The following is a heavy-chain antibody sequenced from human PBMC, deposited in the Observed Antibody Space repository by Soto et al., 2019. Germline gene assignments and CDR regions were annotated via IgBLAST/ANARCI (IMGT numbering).Heavy chain of an antibody. Sequence: QVQLVQSGAEVKKPGASVKVSCKASGYTFTSYGISWVRQAPGQGLEWMGWISAFNGNTYYAQKLQGRVTMTTDTSTSTAYMELRSLRSDDTSVYYCARTYDSSCIGRPFSIWGQGTLVTVSS. CDR1: GYTFTSYG. CDR2: ISAFNGNT. D-gene: IGHD3-22*01. J-gene: IGHJ4*02. CDR3: ARTYDSSCIGRPFSI. V-gene: IGHV1-18*01.